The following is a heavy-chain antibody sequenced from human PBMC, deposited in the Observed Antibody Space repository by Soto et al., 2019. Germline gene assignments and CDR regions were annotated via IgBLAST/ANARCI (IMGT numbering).Heavy chain of an antibody. CDR3: AGYKFATAVHYFDY. D-gene: IGHD1-1*01. CDR1: GDSITSSNW. V-gene: IGHV4-4*02. Sequence: SETLSLTCAVSGDSITSSNWWTWVSQPPGKGLEWIAEIYHSGSTNYNPSLKSRVTISVDKSKSQFSLKLNSVTAADTAVYFCAGYKFATAVHYFDYWGQGTLVTVSS. J-gene: IGHJ4*02. CDR2: IYHSGST.